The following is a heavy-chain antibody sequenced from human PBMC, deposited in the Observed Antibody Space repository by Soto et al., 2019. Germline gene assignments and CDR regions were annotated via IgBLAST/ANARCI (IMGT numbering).Heavy chain of an antibody. CDR3: AKDPPSMITFGGVIVIHYFDY. CDR1: GFTFSSYA. V-gene: IGHV3-23*01. D-gene: IGHD3-16*02. Sequence: GGSLRLSCAASGFTFSSYAMSWVRQAPGKGLEWVSAISGSGGSTYYADSVKGRFTISRDNSKNTLYLQMNSLRAEDTAVYYCAKDPPSMITFGGVIVIHYFDYWGQGTLVTVSS. CDR2: ISGSGGST. J-gene: IGHJ4*02.